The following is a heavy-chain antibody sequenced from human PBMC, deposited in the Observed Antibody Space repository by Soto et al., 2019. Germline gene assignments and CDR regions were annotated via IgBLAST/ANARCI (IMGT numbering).Heavy chain of an antibody. Sequence: KQSPTLSLTCAISGDSVSSNSAAWNWIRQSPSRGLEWLGRTYYRSKWYNDYAVSVKSRITINPDTSKNQFSLQLNSVTPEDTAVYYCARVVGDPYYDFWSGYYQDYYYYYYMDVWGKGTTVTVSS. V-gene: IGHV6-1*01. CDR1: GDSVSSNSAA. D-gene: IGHD3-3*01. J-gene: IGHJ6*03. CDR3: ARVVGDPYYDFWSGYYQDYYYYYYMDV. CDR2: TYYRSKWYN.